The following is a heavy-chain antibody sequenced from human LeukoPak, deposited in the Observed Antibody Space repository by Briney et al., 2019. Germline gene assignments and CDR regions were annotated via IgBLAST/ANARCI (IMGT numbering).Heavy chain of an antibody. CDR1: GYSISSGYY. CDR2: IYYSGST. Sequence: PSETLSLTCAVSGYSISSGYYWSWIRQPPGKGLDWIGYIYYSGSTYYNPSLKSRVTISADTSKNQFSLKLSSVTAADTAIYYCASDYYDSSGPDYWGQGTLVTVSS. CDR3: ASDYYDSSGPDY. D-gene: IGHD3-22*01. J-gene: IGHJ4*02. V-gene: IGHV4-30-4*08.